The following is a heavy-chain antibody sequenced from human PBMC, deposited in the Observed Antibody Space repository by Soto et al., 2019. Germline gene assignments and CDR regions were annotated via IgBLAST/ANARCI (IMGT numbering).Heavy chain of an antibody. CDR3: AKRAHSGSYYSAFDI. Sequence: GGSLRLSCAASGFNVSSNYMSWVRQAPGKGLEWLSVIYSGGSTYYAESVKGRFTISRDNSKNTLYLQVSSLRAEDTAVYYCAKRAHSGSYYSAFDIWGKETMFTVSS. CDR1: GFNVSSNY. J-gene: IGHJ3*02. V-gene: IGHV3-53*01. CDR2: IYSGGST. D-gene: IGHD1-26*01.